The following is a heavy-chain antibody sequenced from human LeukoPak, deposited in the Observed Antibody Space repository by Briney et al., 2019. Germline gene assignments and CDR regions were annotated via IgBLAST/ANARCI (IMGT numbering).Heavy chain of an antibody. D-gene: IGHD5/OR15-5a*01. CDR1: GGSFSGYY. CDR3: ATLRRSNGMDV. V-gene: IGHV4-34*01. Sequence: MSSETLSLTCAVYGGSFSGYYWSWIRQPPGKGLEWIGEINHSGSTNYNPSLKSRVTISVDTSKNQFSLKLSSVTAAGTAVYYCATLRRSNGMDVWGKGTTVTVSS. J-gene: IGHJ6*04. CDR2: INHSGST.